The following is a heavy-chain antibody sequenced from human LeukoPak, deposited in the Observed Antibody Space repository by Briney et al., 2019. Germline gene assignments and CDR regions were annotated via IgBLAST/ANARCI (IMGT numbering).Heavy chain of an antibody. CDR3: ARGGAGLVGATEFDY. CDR1: GGSISSYY. CDR2: IYYSGST. V-gene: IGHV4-59*01. J-gene: IGHJ4*02. Sequence: PSETLSLTCTVSGGSISSYYWSWIRQPPGKGLEWIGYIYYSGSTNYNPSLKSRVTISVDTSKNQFSLKLSSVTAADTAVYYCARGGAGLVGATEFDYWGQGTLVTVSS. D-gene: IGHD1-26*01.